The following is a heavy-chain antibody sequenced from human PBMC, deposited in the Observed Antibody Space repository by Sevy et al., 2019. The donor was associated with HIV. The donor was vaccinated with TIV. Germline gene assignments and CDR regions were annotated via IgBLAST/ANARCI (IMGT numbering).Heavy chain of an antibody. CDR2: ISWNSGSI. J-gene: IGHJ4*02. Sequence: GGSLRLSCAASGFTFDDYAMHWVRQAPGKGLVWVSGISWNSGSIGYADSVKGRFTISRDKAKNSLYLQMNSLRAEDTAMYYCAKDIDRFYCCSAFFDYWGQGTLVTVSS. CDR1: GFTFDDYA. V-gene: IGHV3-9*01. D-gene: IGHD2-21*01. CDR3: AKDIDRFYCCSAFFDY.